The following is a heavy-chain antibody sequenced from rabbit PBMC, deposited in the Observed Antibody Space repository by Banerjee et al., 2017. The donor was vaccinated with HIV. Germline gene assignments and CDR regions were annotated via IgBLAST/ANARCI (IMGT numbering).Heavy chain of an antibody. Sequence: QSLEESGGDLVKPGASLTLTCTASGFSFSKNYYIYWVRQAPGKGLEWIACINTGSSGSTDYASWAKGRFTISKTSSTTVTLQMASLTAADTATYFCARGIYGGNGGLDLWGPGTL. V-gene: IGHV1S40*01. CDR3: ARGIYGGNGGLDL. J-gene: IGHJ4*01. CDR2: INTGSSGST. D-gene: IGHD4-2*01. CDR1: GFSFSKNYY.